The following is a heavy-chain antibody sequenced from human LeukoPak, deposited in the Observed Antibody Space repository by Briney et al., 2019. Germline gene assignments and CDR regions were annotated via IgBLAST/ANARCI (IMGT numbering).Heavy chain of an antibody. CDR1: GFNFNSYW. CDR2: ISGDGVST. V-gene: IGHV3-43*02. J-gene: IGHJ4*02. CDR3: ARESGKFDY. Sequence: GGSLRLSCAASGFNFNSYWMSWVRQAPGKGLEWVSLISGDGVSTFYADSVKGRFSISRDNSKNSLSLEMNSLRTEDTAMYYCARESGKFDYWGQGTLVAVSS.